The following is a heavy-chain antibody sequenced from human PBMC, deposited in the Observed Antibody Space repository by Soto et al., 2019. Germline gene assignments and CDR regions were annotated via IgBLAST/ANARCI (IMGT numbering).Heavy chain of an antibody. CDR3: GRAVAVPADFEY. V-gene: IGHV1-3*01. CDR1: GYTFTGYA. J-gene: IGHJ4*02. Sequence: ASVKVSCKASGYTFTGYAMHWVRQAPGQRLEWMGWINAGNGNTKYSQKFQGRVTITRDTSASTAYMELSSLRSEDTAVYYCGRAVAVPADFEYWGQGTLVTVSS. D-gene: IGHD6-19*01. CDR2: INAGNGNT.